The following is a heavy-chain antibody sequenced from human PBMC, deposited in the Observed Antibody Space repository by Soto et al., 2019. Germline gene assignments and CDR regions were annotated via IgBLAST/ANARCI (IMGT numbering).Heavy chain of an antibody. D-gene: IGHD1-26*01. CDR2: ISPSTGNP. J-gene: IGHJ4*02. CDR1: GYTFNIYS. Sequence: ASVKVSCKGSGYTFNIYSINWVRQAPGQGLEWMGWISPSTGNPTYAQGFTGRFVFSVDTSVSTVYLQISSLKADDSAVYYCARDRASGSFDYWGQGTLVTVSS. V-gene: IGHV7-4-1*01. CDR3: ARDRASGSFDY.